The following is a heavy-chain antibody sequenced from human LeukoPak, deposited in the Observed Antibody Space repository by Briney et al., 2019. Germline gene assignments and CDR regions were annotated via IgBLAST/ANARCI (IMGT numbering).Heavy chain of an antibody. V-gene: IGHV4-61*02. CDR3: ARVCLPQYYSDY. Sequence: PSETLSLTCTVSGGSISSGSYYWSWIRQPAGKGLEWIGRIYTSGSTNYNPSLKSRVTISVDTSKNQFSLKLSSVTAADTAVYYCARVCLPQYYSDYWGQGTLVTVSS. CDR2: IYTSGST. CDR1: GGSISSGSYY. D-gene: IGHD2-2*01. J-gene: IGHJ4*02.